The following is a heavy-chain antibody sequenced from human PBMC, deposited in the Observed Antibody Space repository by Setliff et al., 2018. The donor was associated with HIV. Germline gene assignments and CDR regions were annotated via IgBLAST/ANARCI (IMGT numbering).Heavy chain of an antibody. CDR1: GYTFINYA. V-gene: IGHV7-4-1*02. D-gene: IGHD3-16*01. CDR3: ARDSPLAFDY. Sequence: ASVKVSCKASGYTFINYAMNWVRQAPGQGLEWMGWINTNTGNPTYAQGFTGRFVFSLDTSVSTTYLQISSLKAEDTAVYYCARDSPLAFDYWGQGTLVTVSS. CDR2: INTNTGNP. J-gene: IGHJ4*02.